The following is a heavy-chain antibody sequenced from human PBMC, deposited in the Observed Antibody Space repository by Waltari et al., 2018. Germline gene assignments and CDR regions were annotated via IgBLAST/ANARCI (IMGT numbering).Heavy chain of an antibody. CDR1: GGSISSYY. Sequence: QVQLQESGPGLVKPSETLSLTCTVSGGSISSYYWSWIRQPPGKGLEWIGYIYYSGSTNCSTSRKSRVTISVDTSKNQFSLKLSSVTAADTSVYYCGKDSPILTIWGQGTLVTVSS. V-gene: IGHV4-59*01. CDR2: IYYSGST. D-gene: IGHD2-8*01. J-gene: IGHJ4*02. CDR3: GKDSPILTI.